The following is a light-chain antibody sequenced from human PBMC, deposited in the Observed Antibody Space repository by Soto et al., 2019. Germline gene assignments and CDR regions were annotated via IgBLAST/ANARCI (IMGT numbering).Light chain of an antibody. J-gene: IGKJ4*01. Sequence: EIVMTQSPATLSVSPGERATLSCRASQSVSSDLAWYQQSPGQAPRLLIYGASTRATGIPARFGGSGSGTEFTLTISSLQSEDSAVYYCQQYNNWPLSFGGGTKVEIK. V-gene: IGKV3-15*01. CDR1: QSVSSD. CDR2: GAS. CDR3: QQYNNWPLS.